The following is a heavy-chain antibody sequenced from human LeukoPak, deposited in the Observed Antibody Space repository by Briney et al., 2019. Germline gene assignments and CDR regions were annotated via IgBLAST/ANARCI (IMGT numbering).Heavy chain of an antibody. CDR2: FSVSGSST. CDR1: GLIFSSYA. Sequence: GGSLRLSCAAPGLIFSSYAMGSVRQAPGKGLEWDPSFSVSGSSTYYVDSVKGRFTISIDNSKNTLYLQMSSLRAEDTAVYHCAKDPSKSTPNFYMDVWGKGTTVTVSS. V-gene: IGHV3-23*01. J-gene: IGHJ6*03. D-gene: IGHD2-8*01. CDR3: AKDPSKSTPNFYMDV.